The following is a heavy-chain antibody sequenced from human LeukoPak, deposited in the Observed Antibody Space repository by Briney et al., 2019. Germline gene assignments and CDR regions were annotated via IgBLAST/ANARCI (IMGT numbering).Heavy chain of an antibody. V-gene: IGHV1-69*04. CDR3: AGISSSGWYYFDY. CDR2: IIPILGIA. Sequence: GASVKVSCKASGGTFSSYAISWVRQAPGQGLEWMGRIIPILGIANYAQKFQGRVTITADKSTSTAYMELSSLRSEDTAVYYCAGISSSGWYYFDYWGQGTLVTVSS. J-gene: IGHJ4*02. CDR1: GGTFSSYA. D-gene: IGHD6-19*01.